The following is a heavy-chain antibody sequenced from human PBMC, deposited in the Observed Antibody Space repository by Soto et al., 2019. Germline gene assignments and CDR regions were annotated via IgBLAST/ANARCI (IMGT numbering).Heavy chain of an antibody. V-gene: IGHV1-46*01. Sequence: GASVKVSCKASGYTFTSYYMHWVRQAPGQGLEWMGIINPSGGSTSYAQKFQGRVTMTRDNSKNTLYLQMNSLRAEDTAVYYCAKVPRSGAYYYGMDVWGQGTTVTVSS. J-gene: IGHJ6*02. CDR3: AKVPRSGAYYYGMDV. CDR1: GYTFTSYY. CDR2: INPSGGST. D-gene: IGHD1-26*01.